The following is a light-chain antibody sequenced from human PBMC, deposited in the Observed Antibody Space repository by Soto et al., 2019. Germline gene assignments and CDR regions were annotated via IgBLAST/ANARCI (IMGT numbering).Light chain of an antibody. CDR3: QRSYSTPRT. V-gene: IGKV1-39*01. Sequence: DIQMTQSPSSLSASVGDRVTITCRASQSISSYLNWYQQKPGKAPKLLIYAASSLQSGVPSRFSGSGSGTDFTLPISSLQPEDFANYYCQRSYSTPRTFGQGTRLEIK. CDR1: QSISSY. J-gene: IGKJ5*01. CDR2: AAS.